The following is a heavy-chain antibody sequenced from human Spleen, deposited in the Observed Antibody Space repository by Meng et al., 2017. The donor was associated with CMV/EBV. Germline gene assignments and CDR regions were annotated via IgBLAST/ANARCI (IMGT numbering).Heavy chain of an antibody. J-gene: IGHJ4*02. CDR1: GGSISSNSW. D-gene: IGHD1-14*01. V-gene: IGHV4-4*02. CDR2: IYHRGNT. Sequence: GSLRLSCAVSGGSISSNSWWTWVRQPPGKGLEWIGEIYHRGNTNYNPSLESRVTISLDKSKNQFSLKLTSVTAADTAIYYCARDPGGEAPLDYWGQGTLVTVSS. CDR3: ARDPGGEAPLDY.